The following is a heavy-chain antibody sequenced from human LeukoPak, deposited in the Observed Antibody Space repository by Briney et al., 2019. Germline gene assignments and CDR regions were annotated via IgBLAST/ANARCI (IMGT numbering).Heavy chain of an antibody. J-gene: IGHJ4*02. CDR3: ARDERYCSGGSCSDYGDYGGYFDY. CDR2: INAGNGNT. CDR1: GGTFSSYA. Sequence: ASVKVSCKASGGTFSSYAMHWVRQAPGQRLEWMGWINAGNGNTKYSQEFQGRVTITRDTSASTAYMELSSLRSEDMAVYYCARDERYCSGGSCSDYGDYGGYFDYWGQGTLVTVSS. D-gene: IGHD2-15*01. V-gene: IGHV1-3*03.